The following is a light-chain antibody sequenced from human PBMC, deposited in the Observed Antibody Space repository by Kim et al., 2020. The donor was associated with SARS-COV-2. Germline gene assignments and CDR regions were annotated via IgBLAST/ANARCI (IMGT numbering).Light chain of an antibody. V-gene: IGKV3-11*01. J-gene: IGKJ1*01. CDR2: DAS. Sequence: PLSWSPGDSATLSCMASQSVSSYLAWYQQKPGQAPRLLIYDASNRATGIPARFSGSGSGTDFTLTISSLEPEDFAVYYCQQRSTFGQGTKVDIK. CDR3: QQRST. CDR1: QSVSSY.